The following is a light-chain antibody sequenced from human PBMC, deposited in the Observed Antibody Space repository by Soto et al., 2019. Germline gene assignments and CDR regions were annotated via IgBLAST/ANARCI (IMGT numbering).Light chain of an antibody. CDR2: KAS. CDR1: QIISNL. V-gene: IGKV1-5*03. CDR3: QQYNNYPLT. Sequence: DIQMTQSPSTLSASVGDRVTITCRASQIISNLLAWYQQKPGRAPTLLIFKASTLESGVPSRFSGSGSGTEFTLTISSLQPDDFATYYCQQYNNYPLTFGQGTRLEIK. J-gene: IGKJ5*01.